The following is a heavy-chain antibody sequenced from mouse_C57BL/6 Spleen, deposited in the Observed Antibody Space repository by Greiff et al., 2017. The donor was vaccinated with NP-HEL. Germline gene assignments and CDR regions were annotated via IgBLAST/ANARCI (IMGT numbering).Heavy chain of an antibody. V-gene: IGHV1-69*01. CDR2: IDPSDSYT. J-gene: IGHJ3*01. CDR1: GYTFTSYW. Sequence: VQLQQSGAELVMPGASVKLSCKASGYTFTSYWMHWVKQRPGQGLEWIGEIDPSDSYTNYNQKFKGKATLTVDKSSSTAYMQLSSLTSEYSAVYYCAISGDGYSWFAYWGQGTLVTVSA. CDR3: AISGDGYSWFAY. D-gene: IGHD2-3*01.